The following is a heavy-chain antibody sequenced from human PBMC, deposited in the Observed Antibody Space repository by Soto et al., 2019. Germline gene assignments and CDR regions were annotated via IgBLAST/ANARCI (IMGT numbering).Heavy chain of an antibody. D-gene: IGHD5-18*01. V-gene: IGHV3-48*03. CDR2: ISSSGSTI. CDR3: ARVGPVRIQLWFGPDY. CDR1: GFTFSSYE. J-gene: IGHJ4*02. Sequence: EVQLVESGGGLVQPGGSLRLSCAASGFTFSSYEMNWVRQAPGKGLEWVSYISSSGSTIYYADSVKGRFTISRDNAKNSLYLQMNSLRAEDTAVYYCARVGPVRIQLWFGPDYWGQGTLVTVSS.